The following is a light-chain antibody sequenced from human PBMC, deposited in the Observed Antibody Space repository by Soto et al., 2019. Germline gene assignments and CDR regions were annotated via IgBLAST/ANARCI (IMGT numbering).Light chain of an antibody. CDR3: SSQAVSSTLV. Sequence: QSALTQPASVSGSPGQSITISCTGTSSDIGGYNYVSWYQQHPGKAPKLMIYDVSNRPSGVSNRFYGSNSGNTASLTISGAQVEDEAEYYCSSQAVSSTLVFGGGTQLTV. J-gene: IGLJ2*01. V-gene: IGLV2-14*01. CDR1: SSDIGGYNY. CDR2: DVS.